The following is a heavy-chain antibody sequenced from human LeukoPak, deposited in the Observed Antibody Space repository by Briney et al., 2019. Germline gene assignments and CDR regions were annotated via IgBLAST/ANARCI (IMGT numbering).Heavy chain of an antibody. J-gene: IGHJ2*01. Sequence: GGSLRLSCAVSGFIVSSHHISWVRQAPGKGLDWVSIIHNDGQTSYADSAKGRFTLSRDKSKNIIYLQMNSLRAEDTAIYYCARVNDFWSGTDANWYFDLWGRGTLVTVSS. CDR2: IHNDGQT. V-gene: IGHV3-53*01. D-gene: IGHD3-3*01. CDR1: GFIVSSHH. CDR3: ARVNDFWSGTDANWYFDL.